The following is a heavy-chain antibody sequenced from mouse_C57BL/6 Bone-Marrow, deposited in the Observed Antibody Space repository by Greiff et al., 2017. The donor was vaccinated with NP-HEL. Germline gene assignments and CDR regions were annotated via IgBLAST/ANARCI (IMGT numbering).Heavy chain of an antibody. CDR2: INPDSSTI. V-gene: IGHV4-1*01. CDR1: GIDFSRYW. CDR3: ASSAYYSNYWFAY. D-gene: IGHD2-5*01. J-gene: IGHJ3*01. Sequence: AASGIDFSRYWMSWVRRAPGKGLEWIGEINPDSSTINYAPSLKDKFIISRDNAKNTLYLQMSKVRSEDTALYYCASSAYYSNYWFAYWGQGTLVTVSA.